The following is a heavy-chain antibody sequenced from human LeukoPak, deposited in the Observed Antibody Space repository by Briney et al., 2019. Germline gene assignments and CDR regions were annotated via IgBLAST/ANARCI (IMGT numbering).Heavy chain of an antibody. CDR1: GGSFSGYY. CDR3: ARGRQDVTMIVVVMTAVSYYLDV. V-gene: IGHV4-34*01. D-gene: IGHD3-22*01. Sequence: SETLSLTCAVYGGSFSGYYWTWIRQTPEKGLEWIGEMNPGGRTNYNPSLKSRVTISVNTSKNQFSLGLSSVTAADTAVYYCARGRQDVTMIVVVMTAVSYYLDVWGKGTTVTVS. J-gene: IGHJ6*03. CDR2: MNPGGRT.